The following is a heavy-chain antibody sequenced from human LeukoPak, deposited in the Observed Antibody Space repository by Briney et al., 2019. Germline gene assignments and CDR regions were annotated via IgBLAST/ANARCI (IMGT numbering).Heavy chain of an antibody. CDR3: ARDQGSNNSSWYWSHDY. V-gene: IGHV3-21*01. J-gene: IGHJ4*02. Sequence: KSGGSLRLSCAASGFTVSSNYMNWVRQAPGKGLEWVSSISSSSSSYIYYADSVKGRFTISRDNAKNSLYLQMNSLRAEDTAVYYCARDQGSNNSSWYWSHDYWGQGPLVTVSS. CDR1: GFTVSSNY. CDR2: ISSSSSSYI. D-gene: IGHD6-13*01.